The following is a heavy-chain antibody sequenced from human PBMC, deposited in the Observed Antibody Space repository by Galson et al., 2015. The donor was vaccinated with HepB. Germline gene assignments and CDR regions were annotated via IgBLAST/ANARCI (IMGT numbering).Heavy chain of an antibody. J-gene: IGHJ6*02. V-gene: IGHV3-33*05. CDR3: ARDHYARLAGGDYYYYYGMDV. CDR1: GFTFSSYG. D-gene: IGHD6-19*01. Sequence: SLRLSCAASGFTFSSYGMHWVRQAPGKGLEWVAVISYDGSNKYYADSVKGRFTISRDNSKNTLYLQTNSLRAEDTAVYYCARDHYARLAGGDYYYYYGMDVWGQGTTVTVSS. CDR2: ISYDGSNK.